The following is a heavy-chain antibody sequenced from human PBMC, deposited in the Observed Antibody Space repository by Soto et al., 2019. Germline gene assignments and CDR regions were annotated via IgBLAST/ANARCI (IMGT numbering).Heavy chain of an antibody. CDR3: ANGPGTRAYIVVVLGGGAFDI. Sequence: GGSLRLSCSASGFSVNNNYMTWVRQAPGRRPEWVAVIYTRGTTHYADFATGRFTFSRDNSKNTLYLQMDSLRPEDTAVYYCANGPGTRAYIVVVLGGGAFDIWGQGTMVTVSS. D-gene: IGHD2-21*01. CDR1: GFSVNNNY. J-gene: IGHJ3*02. V-gene: IGHV3-53*01. CDR2: IYTRGTT.